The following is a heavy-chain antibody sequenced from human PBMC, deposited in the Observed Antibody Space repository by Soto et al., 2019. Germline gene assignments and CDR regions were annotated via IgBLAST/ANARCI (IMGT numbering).Heavy chain of an antibody. CDR2: IKEDGSDM. V-gene: IGHV3-7*01. CDR3: ATEVWVYYDFWSGYSDY. J-gene: IGHJ4*02. Sequence: LRLSCAASGFTFSSYWMSWARQAPGKGLEWVANIKEDGSDMYYVDSVKGRFTISRDNAKNSLYLQMNSLRAEDTAVYYCATEVWVYYDFWSGYSDYWGQGTLVTVSS. CDR1: GFTFSSYW. D-gene: IGHD3-3*01.